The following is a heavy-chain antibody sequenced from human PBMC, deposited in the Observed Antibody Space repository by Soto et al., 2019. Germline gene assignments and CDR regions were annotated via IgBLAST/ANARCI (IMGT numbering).Heavy chain of an antibody. CDR2: TYYRSRWYN. Sequence: QVQLQESGPGLVKPSQTLSVTCAISGDSVSGNNAAWNWIRLSPSRGLEWLARTYYRSRWYNDYAVSVRSRITVNADTSKNQFSLQLTSVTPEDTAIYYCAGTTSHHWLYMDVWGRGTTVTVSS. CDR1: GDSVSGNNAA. J-gene: IGHJ6*03. CDR3: AGTTSHHWLYMDV. D-gene: IGHD1-1*01. V-gene: IGHV6-1*01.